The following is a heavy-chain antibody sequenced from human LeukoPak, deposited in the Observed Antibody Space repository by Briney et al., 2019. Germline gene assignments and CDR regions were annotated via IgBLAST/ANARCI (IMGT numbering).Heavy chain of an antibody. CDR3: ARLWLRLYYMDV. D-gene: IGHD5-12*01. J-gene: IGHJ6*03. CDR1: GGSISSSSYY. Sequence: SSETLSLTCTVSGGSISSSSYYWGWIRQPPGTGLEWIGSIYYSGSTYYNPSLKSRVTISVDTSKNQFSLKLSSVTAADTAVYYCARLWLRLYYMDVWGKGTTVTVSS. V-gene: IGHV4-39*01. CDR2: IYYSGST.